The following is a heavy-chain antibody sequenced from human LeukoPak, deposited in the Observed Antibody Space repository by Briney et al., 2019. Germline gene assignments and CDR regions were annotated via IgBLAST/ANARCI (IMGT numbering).Heavy chain of an antibody. Sequence: GGSLRLSCAASGFTFSSYAMHWVRQAPGKGLEYVSAISSNGGSTYYANSVKGRFTISRDNSKNTLYLQMGSLRAEDMAVYYCARLSGGQLPYYYDSSGYYFDYWGQGTLVTVSS. J-gene: IGHJ4*02. CDR2: ISSNGGST. V-gene: IGHV3-64*01. CDR1: GFTFSSYA. CDR3: ARLSGGQLPYYYDSSGYYFDY. D-gene: IGHD3-22*01.